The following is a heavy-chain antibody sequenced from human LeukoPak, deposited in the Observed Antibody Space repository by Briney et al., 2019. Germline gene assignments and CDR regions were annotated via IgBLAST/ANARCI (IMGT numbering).Heavy chain of an antibody. CDR3: ARARGIMDV. J-gene: IGHJ6*02. V-gene: IGHV4-34*01. CDR1: GGSFSGYY. CDR2: INHSGST. Sequence: PSETLSLTCAVYGGSFSGYYWSWIRQPPGKGLEWIGEINHSGSTNYNPSLKSRVTISVDTSKNQLSLKLSSVTAADTAVYYCARARGIMDVWGQGTTVTVSS.